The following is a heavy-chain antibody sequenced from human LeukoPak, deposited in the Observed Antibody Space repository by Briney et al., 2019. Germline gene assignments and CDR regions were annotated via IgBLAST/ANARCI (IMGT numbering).Heavy chain of an antibody. CDR2: IYYSGST. CDR1: GGSISSYY. CDR3: ARRGSSWSHYFDY. D-gene: IGHD6-13*01. J-gene: IGHJ4*02. V-gene: IGHV4-59*08. Sequence: SETLSLTCTVSGGSISSYYWGWIRQPPGKGLEWIGYIYYSGSTNYNPSLKSRVTISVDTSKNQFSLKLSSVTAADTAVYYCARRGSSWSHYFDYWGQGTLVTVSS.